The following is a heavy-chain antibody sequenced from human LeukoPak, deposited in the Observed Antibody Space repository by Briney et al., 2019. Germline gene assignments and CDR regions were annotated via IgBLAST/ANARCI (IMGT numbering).Heavy chain of an antibody. CDR1: GLTFSSYG. J-gene: IGHJ4*02. D-gene: IGHD2-2*01. CDR3: AKIPGSFDY. CDR2: ITGGGGTT. Sequence: GGSLRLSCEASGLTFSSYGVSWVRQAPGKGLQWVSAITGGGGTTYYADSVKGRFTISRDNSKNMLYLQMNSLRAEDTAVYYCAKIPGSFDYWGQGTLVPVSS. V-gene: IGHV3-23*01.